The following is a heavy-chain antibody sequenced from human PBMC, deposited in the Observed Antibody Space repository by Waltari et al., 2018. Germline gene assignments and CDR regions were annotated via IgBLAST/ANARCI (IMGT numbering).Heavy chain of an antibody. D-gene: IGHD3-16*01. CDR2: ISYSGAI. J-gene: IGHJ3*01. Sequence: GGSRQPPGKGLEWTGTISYSGAIYNNPSLKSRLTISVDTSKNQFSLKLSSVTAADTALYYCATYVGASVGTAAFDVWGQGTMVTVSS. CDR3: ATYVGASVGTAAFDV. V-gene: IGHV4-39*01.